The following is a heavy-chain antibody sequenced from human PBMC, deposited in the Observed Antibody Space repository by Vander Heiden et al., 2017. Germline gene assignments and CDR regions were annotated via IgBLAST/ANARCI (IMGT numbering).Heavy chain of an antibody. D-gene: IGHD3-22*01. Sequence: QLQLQESGPGLVKPSETLSLTCTVSGGPISSSSYYWGWIRQPPGKGLEWIGSIYYSGSTYYNPSLKSRVTISVDTSKNQFSLKLSSVTAADTAVYYCARGPNYYDSSGPGAFDIWGQGTMVTVSS. J-gene: IGHJ3*02. CDR2: IYYSGST. CDR1: GGPISSSSYY. V-gene: IGHV4-39*01. CDR3: ARGPNYYDSSGPGAFDI.